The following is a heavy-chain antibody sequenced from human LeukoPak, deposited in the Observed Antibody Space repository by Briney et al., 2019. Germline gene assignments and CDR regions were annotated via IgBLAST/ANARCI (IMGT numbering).Heavy chain of an antibody. CDR3: ARERIQLSWFIPDY. J-gene: IGHJ4*02. Sequence: GASVKVSCKASGGTFSSYAISWVRQAPGQGLEWMGGIIPIFGTANYAQKFQGRVTITADESTSTAYMELSSLRSEDTAVYYCARERIQLSWFIPDYWGQGTLVTVSS. CDR2: IIPIFGTA. V-gene: IGHV1-69*13. D-gene: IGHD5-18*01. CDR1: GGTFSSYA.